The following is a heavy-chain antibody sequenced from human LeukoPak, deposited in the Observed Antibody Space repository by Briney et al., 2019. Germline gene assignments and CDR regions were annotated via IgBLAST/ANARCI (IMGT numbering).Heavy chain of an antibody. V-gene: IGHV1-18*04. CDR3: ARAKYYYDSSGDY. J-gene: IGHJ4*02. Sequence: ASVKVSCKASGYTFTVFYMHWVRQAPGQGLEWMGWISAYNGNTNYAQKLQGRVTMTTDTSTSTAYMELRSLRSDDTAVYYCARAKYYYDSSGDYWGRGTLVTVSS. D-gene: IGHD3-22*01. CDR1: GYTFTVFY. CDR2: ISAYNGNT.